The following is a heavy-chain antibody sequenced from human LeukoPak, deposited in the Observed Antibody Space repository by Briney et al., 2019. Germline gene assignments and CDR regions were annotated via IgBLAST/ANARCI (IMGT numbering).Heavy chain of an antibody. Sequence: SETLSLTCTVSGGSISSSSYYWGWIRQPPGKGLEWIGSIYYSGSTYYNPSLKSRVTISVDTSKNQFSLKLSSVTAADTAVYYCARDTDYFDYWGQGTLVTVSS. CDR1: GGSISSSSYY. CDR3: ARDTDYFDY. V-gene: IGHV4-39*02. J-gene: IGHJ4*02. D-gene: IGHD4-17*01. CDR2: IYYSGST.